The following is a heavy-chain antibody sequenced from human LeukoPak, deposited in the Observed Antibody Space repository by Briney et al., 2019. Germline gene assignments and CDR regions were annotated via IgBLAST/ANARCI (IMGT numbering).Heavy chain of an antibody. CDR2: IYYSGST. CDR3: ARGFQQWLGSGAFDI. Sequence: SETLSLTCAVSGGSISSGGYSWSWIRQPPGKGLEWIGSIYYSGSTYYNPSLKSRVTISVDTSKNQFSLKLSSVTAADTAVYYCARGFQQWLGSGAFDIWGQGTMVTVSS. V-gene: IGHV4-30-2*03. D-gene: IGHD6-19*01. J-gene: IGHJ3*02. CDR1: GGSISSGGYS.